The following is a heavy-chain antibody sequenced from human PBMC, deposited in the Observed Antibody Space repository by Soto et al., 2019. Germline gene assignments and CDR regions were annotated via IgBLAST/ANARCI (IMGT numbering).Heavy chain of an antibody. J-gene: IGHJ4*02. CDR3: ARDERDSCSGGDCFYFDS. D-gene: IGHD2-21*02. V-gene: IGHV1-18*04. CDR1: GYTFNNYG. CDR2: ISTYNTNT. Sequence: QVQLVQSGGEVKKPGASVKVSCKASGYTFNNYGISWVRQAPGQVLEWLGWISTYNTNTNSAPRLQDRLTMTTDTATSTAYMELRSLTSADTAVYFCARDERDSCSGGDCFYFDSWGQGTLVTVSS.